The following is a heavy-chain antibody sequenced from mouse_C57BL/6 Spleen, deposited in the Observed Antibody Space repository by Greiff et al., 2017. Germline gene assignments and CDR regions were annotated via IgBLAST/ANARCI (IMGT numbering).Heavy chain of an antibody. CDR3: AGLYGGSYGYGDV. CDR1: GYAFSSSW. V-gene: IGHV1-82*01. Sequence: VQLQQSGPELVKPGASVKISCKASGYAFSSSWMNWVKQGPGKGLEWIGRIYPGDGDTNYNGKFKGKATLTAAKSTSAAYMQLGSLTSEDSAVYFCAGLYGGSYGYGDVWGTGTTVTVSS. J-gene: IGHJ1*03. D-gene: IGHD1-1*01. CDR2: IYPGDGDT.